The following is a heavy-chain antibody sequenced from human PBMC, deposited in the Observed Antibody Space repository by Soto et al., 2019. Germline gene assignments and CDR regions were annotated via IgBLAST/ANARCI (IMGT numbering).Heavy chain of an antibody. D-gene: IGHD3-3*01. J-gene: IGHJ4*02. CDR2: ISYDGSNK. Sequence: ESGGGVVQPGRSLRLSCAASGFTFSSYGMHWVRQAPGKGLEWVAVISYDGSNKYYADSVKGRFTISRDNSKNTLYLQMNSLRAEDTAVYYCAKKEEGGYYDFWSGNIDYWGQGTLVTASS. V-gene: IGHV3-30*18. CDR3: AKKEEGGYYDFWSGNIDY. CDR1: GFTFSSYG.